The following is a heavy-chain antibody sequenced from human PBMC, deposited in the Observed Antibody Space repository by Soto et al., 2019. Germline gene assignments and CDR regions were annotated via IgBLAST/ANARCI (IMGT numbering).Heavy chain of an antibody. CDR1: GGTFSTYI. CDR3: ARDRITTRGDAFDL. CDR2: FIPIPDIT. V-gene: IGHV1-69*08. Sequence: QVQLVQSGAEVRKPGSSVKVSCKAPGGTFSTYIISWVRQAPGQGLEWMGRFIPIPDITNYAQKLQGRVTITADRSTSTAYMELTSLKSEDTDVYYCARDRITTRGDAFDLWGQWTMVTVSS. J-gene: IGHJ3*01. D-gene: IGHD3-3*01.